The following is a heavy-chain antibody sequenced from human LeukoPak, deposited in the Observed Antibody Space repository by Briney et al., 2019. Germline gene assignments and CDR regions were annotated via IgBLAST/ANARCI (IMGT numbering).Heavy chain of an antibody. V-gene: IGHV3-9*01. J-gene: IGHJ5*02. D-gene: IGHD6-19*01. CDR3: TKDRGSSGWYRWFDP. CDR1: GITLDYYA. Sequence: SLGLSFAASGITLDYYALDWVRPAPGKGLGGVSGIGWNSGSIGYADSVKGRFTISRDNAKNSLYLQMNSLRAEDTALYYCTKDRGSSGWYRWFDPWGQGTLVTVSS. CDR2: IGWNSGSI.